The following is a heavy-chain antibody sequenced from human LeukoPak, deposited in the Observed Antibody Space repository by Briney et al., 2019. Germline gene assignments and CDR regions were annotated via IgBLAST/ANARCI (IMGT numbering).Heavy chain of an antibody. J-gene: IGHJ5*02. CDR2: LSTSGSYI. CDR3: ARGNYDFAYDP. V-gene: IGHV3-21*01. CDR1: GFIVNDFD. Sequence: GGSLRLACAASGFIVNDFDMNWVRQAPGKGLEWVSYLSTSGSYIHYADSVKGRFTISRDAGKNSLYLQLDSLTVEDTAVYFCARGNYDFAYDPWGQGTLVTVSS. D-gene: IGHD3-3*01.